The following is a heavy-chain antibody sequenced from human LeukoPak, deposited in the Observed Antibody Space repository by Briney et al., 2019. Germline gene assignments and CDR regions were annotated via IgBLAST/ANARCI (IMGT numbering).Heavy chain of an antibody. V-gene: IGHV3-23*01. Sequence: GGSLTLSCAASGFTFSSYSMSWVRQAPGKGLEWVSAICASGGSTYYAGSVKGRFTICRDTSKKTLLRQMNRLRAEDTAVYYCAKVSADWLGNYYYYMDVWGKGTTVTGSS. J-gene: IGHJ6*03. CDR2: ICASGGST. D-gene: IGHD3/OR15-3a*01. CDR1: GFTFSSYS. CDR3: AKVSADWLGNYYYYMDV.